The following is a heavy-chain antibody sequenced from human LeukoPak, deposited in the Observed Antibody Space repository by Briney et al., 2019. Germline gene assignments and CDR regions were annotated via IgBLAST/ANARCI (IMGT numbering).Heavy chain of an antibody. Sequence: PGGSLRLSCAASGCTFSSYWMYWVRQAPAKELLWVSRINSDGSSTNYADSVKGRFTISRDNAKNTLYLQMNSLRVEDTAVYYCARPRYSGSYFEYWGRGTLVTVSS. CDR3: ARPRYSGSYFEY. D-gene: IGHD1-26*01. V-gene: IGHV3-74*01. CDR1: GCTFSSYW. CDR2: INSDGSST. J-gene: IGHJ4*02.